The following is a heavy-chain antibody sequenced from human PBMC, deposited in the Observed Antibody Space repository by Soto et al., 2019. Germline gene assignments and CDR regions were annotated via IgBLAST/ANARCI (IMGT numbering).Heavy chain of an antibody. V-gene: IGHV1-18*01. J-gene: IGHJ6*02. CDR1: GYTFTSYG. CDR3: ARAGGSSSSWYYGMDV. CDR2: ISAYNGNT. Sequence: QVQLVQSGAEVKKPGASVKVSCKASGYTFTSYGISWVRQAHGQGLEWMGWISAYNGNTNYAKKLKGRVTMTTDTTRSKADMEVRSLRSDATAVYYCARAGGSSSSWYYGMDVCGQGTTVSVSS. D-gene: IGHD6-6*01.